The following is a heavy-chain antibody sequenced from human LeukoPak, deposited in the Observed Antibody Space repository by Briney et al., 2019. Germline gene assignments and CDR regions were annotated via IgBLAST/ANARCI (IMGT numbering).Heavy chain of an antibody. CDR1: GGSISSYY. J-gene: IGHJ4*02. CDR3: ARDNSGEEPYYFDY. CDR2: IYTSGST. D-gene: IGHD1-26*01. Sequence: SETLSLTCTVSGGSISSYYWSWIRQPAGKGLEWIGRIYTSGSTNYNPSLKSRVTMSVDTSKNQFSLKLSSVTAADTAAYYCARDNSGEEPYYFDYWGQGTLVTVSS. V-gene: IGHV4-4*07.